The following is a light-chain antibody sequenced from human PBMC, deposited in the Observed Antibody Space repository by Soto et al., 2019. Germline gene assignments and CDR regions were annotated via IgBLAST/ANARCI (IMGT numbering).Light chain of an antibody. V-gene: IGKV3-20*01. J-gene: IGKJ1*01. CDR3: QQYGSSPRM. CDR2: GAS. CDR1: QSVGGSY. Sequence: EIVLTQSPGTLSLSPGERATLSCRASQSVGGSYLAWYQQKPGQAPRLLIYGASSRATGIPDRFSGSGAGTDFTLTISRLDPEDYAVDYCQQYGSSPRMFGQGTKVEIK.